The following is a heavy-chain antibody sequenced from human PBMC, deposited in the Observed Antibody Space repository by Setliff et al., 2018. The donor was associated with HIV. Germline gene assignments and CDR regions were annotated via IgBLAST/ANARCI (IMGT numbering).Heavy chain of an antibody. V-gene: IGHV4-61*02. CDR1: GGSISSGSYY. D-gene: IGHD2-15*01. CDR3: ARSVGYCSGGSCSNWFDP. Sequence: SETLSLTCTVSGGSISSGSYYWNWIRQPAGKGLEWIGRIYTSGSTNYNPSLKSRVTISVDTSKNQFSLKLSSVTAADTAVYYCARSVGYCSGGSCSNWFDPWGQGTLVTVSS. CDR2: IYTSGST. J-gene: IGHJ5*02.